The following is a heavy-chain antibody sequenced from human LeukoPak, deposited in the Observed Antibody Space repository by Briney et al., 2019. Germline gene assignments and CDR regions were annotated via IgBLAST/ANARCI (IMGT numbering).Heavy chain of an antibody. CDR3: GRVRPGDADY. CDR1: GFTLSTYW. Sequence: PGGSLRLSCAASGFTLSTYWMTWVRPAPRKGRGWVASRSSDGSGKYYMDSVKGRFTISRDNANNSLFLQMNSLRAEDTAVHYCGRVRPGDADYWGQGTLVTVSS. D-gene: IGHD1-26*01. V-gene: IGHV3-7*01. J-gene: IGHJ4*02. CDR2: RSSDGSGK.